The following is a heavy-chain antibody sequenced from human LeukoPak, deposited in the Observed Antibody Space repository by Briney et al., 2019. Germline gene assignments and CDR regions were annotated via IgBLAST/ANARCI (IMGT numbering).Heavy chain of an antibody. CDR2: ISAYNGNA. J-gene: IGHJ4*02. D-gene: IGHD6-19*01. CDR3: ARAPRGYSSGWYIHRFDY. Sequence: ASVKVSCKASGYTFTSYGIGWVRQAPGQGLEWMGWISAYNGNANYAQKLQGRVTMTTDTSTSTAYMELRSLRSDDTAVYYCARAPRGYSSGWYIHRFDYWGQGTLVTVSS. CDR1: GYTFTSYG. V-gene: IGHV1-18*01.